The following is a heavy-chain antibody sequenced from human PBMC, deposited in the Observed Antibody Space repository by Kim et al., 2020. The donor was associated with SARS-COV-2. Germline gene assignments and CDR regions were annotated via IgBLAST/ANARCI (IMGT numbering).Heavy chain of an antibody. J-gene: IGHJ4*02. V-gene: IGHV1-18*01. CDR1: GYTFTSYG. CDR2: ISAYNGNT. D-gene: IGHD6-13*01. CDR3: ARRSVPRYSSSHFDY. Sequence: ASVKVSCKASGYTFTSYGISWVRQAPGQGLEWVGWISAYNGNTHYAQKLQGRVTMTTNTSTSTGYMELRSLRSDDTAVYYCARRSVPRYSSSHFDYWGQGTLVTVSS.